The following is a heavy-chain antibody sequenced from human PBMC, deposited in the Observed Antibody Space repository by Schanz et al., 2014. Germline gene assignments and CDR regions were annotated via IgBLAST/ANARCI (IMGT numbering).Heavy chain of an antibody. J-gene: IGHJ6*03. CDR2: ISRSSSTI. Sequence: EVQLVESGGGLVQPGGSLRLSCAASAFIFRSYSMHWVRQAPGKGLEWVTYISRSSSTIYYADSVRGRFTISRDNAKNSLFLQMNSLRADDTAVYYCVRDRGFCANDICWLRYYMDVWGNGTTVTVSS. CDR1: AFIFRSYS. CDR3: VRDRGFCANDICWLRYYMDV. V-gene: IGHV3-48*04. D-gene: IGHD2-8*01.